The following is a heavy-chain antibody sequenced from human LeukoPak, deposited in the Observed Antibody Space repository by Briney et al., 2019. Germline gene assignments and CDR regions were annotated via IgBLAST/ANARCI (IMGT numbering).Heavy chain of an antibody. Sequence: GESLKISCKGSGYSLTSYWLGWVRQMPGEGLEWMGIIYPDDSDTRYSPSFQGQVTISADKSISTAYLQWSSLKASDTAMYYCARRDPQGGSDYWGQGTLVTVSS. CDR3: ARRDPQGGSDY. J-gene: IGHJ4*02. V-gene: IGHV5-51*01. CDR1: GYSLTSYW. CDR2: IYPDDSDT.